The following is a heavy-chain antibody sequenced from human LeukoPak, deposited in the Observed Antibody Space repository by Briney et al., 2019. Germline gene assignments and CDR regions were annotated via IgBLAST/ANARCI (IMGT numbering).Heavy chain of an antibody. CDR1: GGIFSSYA. D-gene: IGHD2-15*01. J-gene: IGHJ4*02. V-gene: IGHV1-69*13. CDR2: IIPMFGSA. CDR3: ARTGCSGDSCYYYFDY. Sequence: GASVKVSCKASGGIFSSYAISWVRQAPGLGLEWMGGIIPMFGSANSAQKFQCRITITADESTSTAYMELSSLRSEDTAVYYCARTGCSGDSCYYYFDYWGQGTLVTVSS.